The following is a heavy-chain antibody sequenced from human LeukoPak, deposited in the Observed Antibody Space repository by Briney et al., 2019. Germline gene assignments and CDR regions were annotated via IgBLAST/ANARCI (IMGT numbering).Heavy chain of an antibody. J-gene: IGHJ4*02. V-gene: IGHV1-2*02. CDR3: ARGPGFSATGTPF. CDR1: GYTFTDYY. D-gene: IGHD6-13*01. CDR2: INPKSGGT. Sequence: ASVKVSCKASGYTFTDYYMHWVRQAPGQGLEWMGWINPKSGGTNYAQKFQGRVTMTRDTSIRTAYMELSRLRSDDTALFYCARGPGFSATGTPFWGQGTLVTVSS.